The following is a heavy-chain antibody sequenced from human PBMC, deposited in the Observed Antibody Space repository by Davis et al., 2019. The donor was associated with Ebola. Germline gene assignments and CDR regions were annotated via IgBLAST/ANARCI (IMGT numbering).Heavy chain of an antibody. V-gene: IGHV3-23*01. CDR2: ISGSGGST. CDR1: GFTFSSYG. CDR3: AKGGSSWSFDY. D-gene: IGHD6-13*01. Sequence: GESLKISCAASGFTFSSYGMHWVRQAPGKGLEWVSAISGSGGSTYYADSVKGRFTISRDNSKNTLYLQMNSLRAEDTAVYYCAKGGSSWSFDYWGQGTLVTVSS. J-gene: IGHJ4*02.